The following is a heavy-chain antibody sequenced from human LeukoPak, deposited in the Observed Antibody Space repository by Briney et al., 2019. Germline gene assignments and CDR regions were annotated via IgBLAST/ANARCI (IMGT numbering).Heavy chain of an antibody. Sequence: GGSLRLSCAASGLTFSNAWMSWVRQAPGKGLEWVGRIKRKSDGETTDYAAPVKGRFPISRDDSKNTLNLQMNSLKSEDTAVNYCTTELDVRPNHYWGQGTLVTVSS. J-gene: IGHJ4*02. CDR2: IKRKSDGETT. CDR3: TTELDVRPNHY. V-gene: IGHV3-15*01. D-gene: IGHD1-14*01. CDR1: GLTFSNAW.